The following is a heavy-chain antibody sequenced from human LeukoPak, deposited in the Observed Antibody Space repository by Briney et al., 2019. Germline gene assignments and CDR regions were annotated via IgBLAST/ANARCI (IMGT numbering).Heavy chain of an antibody. V-gene: IGHV3-64*05. CDR2: ITHDGGTT. CDR3: VKNGDYNSYFDY. Sequence: SGGSLRLSCSASGFTSSSHAMLWVRQTPGKGLDFVSGITHDGGTTFYSDSVKGRFTISRDNSRNTLFFEMSSLRPEDTAVYYCVKNGDYNSYFDYRGQGTLVTVSS. CDR1: GFTSSSHA. J-gene: IGHJ4*02. D-gene: IGHD2-21*02.